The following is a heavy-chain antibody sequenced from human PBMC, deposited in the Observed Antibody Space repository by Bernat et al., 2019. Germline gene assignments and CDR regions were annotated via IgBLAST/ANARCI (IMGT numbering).Heavy chain of an antibody. CDR1: GFSLTTGGMS. CDR2: IDWDDDK. J-gene: IGHJ4*02. V-gene: IGHV2-70*15. CDR3: ARHCGDYSIDY. Sequence: QVTLRESGPALVKPTQTLTLTCTFSGFSLTTGGMSVSWIRQPPGKALEWLTRIDWDDDKYYSTSLKPRLTISKDTSKNQVVLTMTNMDPVDTATYYCARHCGDYSIDYWGQGTLVTVSS. D-gene: IGHD4-17*01.